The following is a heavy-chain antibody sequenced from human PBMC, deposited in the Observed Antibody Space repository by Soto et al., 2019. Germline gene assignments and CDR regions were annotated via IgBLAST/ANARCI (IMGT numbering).Heavy chain of an antibody. V-gene: IGHV4-59*11. CDR1: GGSPSSHY. D-gene: IGHD1-26*01. J-gene: IGHJ5*01. CDR2: VYFSGNT. Sequence: SSETLSLTCTVSGGSPSSHYWTWIRQSPGKGLEWIGYVYFSGNTNYNPSLKSRVTISIDTSKNQFYLRLASLTAADTAFYYCGTVTPRSYVLSWGHGTLVTVSS. CDR3: GTVTPRSYVLS.